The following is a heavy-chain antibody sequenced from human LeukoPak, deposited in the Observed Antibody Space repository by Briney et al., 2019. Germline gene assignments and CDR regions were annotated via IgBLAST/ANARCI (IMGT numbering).Heavy chain of an antibody. V-gene: IGHV1-2*02. CDR1: GYTFTGYS. CDR3: ARGGGTISGVVDY. D-gene: IGHD3-3*01. CDR2: FNPNSGGT. J-gene: IGHJ4*02. Sequence: ASLKVSCKASGYTFTGYSIHWVRQAPGQGLEWMGWFNPNSGGTNYTQKFQDRVTMTRDTSINTAYMELSRLRFDDTAVYYCARGGGTISGVVDYWGQGTLVTVSS.